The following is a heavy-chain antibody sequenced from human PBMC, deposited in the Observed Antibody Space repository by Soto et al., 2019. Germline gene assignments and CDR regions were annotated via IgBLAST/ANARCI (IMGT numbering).Heavy chain of an antibody. Sequence: QITLNESGPTVVRPTENLTLTCRFSGFSLTTSGAGVGWIRQSPGKAPEWLALIYWDDDKRYSASLKSRLTITKDTYKHQLILTESDLDPTDTATYYCAHRVLRAVFGLVTTTAIYFDFWGQGTPVAVSS. V-gene: IGHV2-5*02. J-gene: IGHJ4*02. CDR3: AHRVLRAVFGLVTTTAIYFDF. CDR2: IYWDDDK. D-gene: IGHD3-3*01. CDR1: GFSLTTSGAG.